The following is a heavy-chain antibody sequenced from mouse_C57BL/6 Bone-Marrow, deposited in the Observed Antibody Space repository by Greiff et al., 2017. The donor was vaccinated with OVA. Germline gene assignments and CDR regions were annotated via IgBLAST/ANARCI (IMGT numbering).Heavy chain of an antibody. V-gene: IGHV5-4*03. CDR3: AGYANSYAMDY. Sequence: VMLVESGGGLVKPGGSLKLSCAASGFTFSNYAMSWVRQTPEKRLEWVATISDGGSYTYYPDNVKGRFTISRDNAKNNLYLQMSHLKSEDTAMYYCAGYANSYAMDYWGQGTSVTVSS. J-gene: IGHJ4*01. D-gene: IGHD2-1*01. CDR2: ISDGGSYT. CDR1: GFTFSNYA.